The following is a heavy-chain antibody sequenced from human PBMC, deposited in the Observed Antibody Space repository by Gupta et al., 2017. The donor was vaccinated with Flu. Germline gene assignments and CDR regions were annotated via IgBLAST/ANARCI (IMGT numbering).Heavy chain of an antibody. CDR2: INTKSGGT. Sequence: QVQMVQSGAEVKKPGASVKVSCRASGYSFTGYHIHWVRQAPGQGLEYMGWINTKSGGTNYVEKFHGRLTMTRDTSTSTSYMDLGRLTSDATAMYYCARGEGYYDFWSADIDFCGQGTLVTVSS. J-gene: IGHJ4*02. V-gene: IGHV1-2*02. CDR3: ARGEGYYDFWSADIDF. D-gene: IGHD3-3*01. CDR1: GYSFTGYH.